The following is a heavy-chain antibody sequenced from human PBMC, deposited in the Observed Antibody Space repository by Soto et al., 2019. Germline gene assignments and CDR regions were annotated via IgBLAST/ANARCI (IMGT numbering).Heavy chain of an antibody. CDR1: GGTSRNYI. D-gene: IGHD3-22*01. J-gene: IGHJ6*02. CDR3: ARPYEGGYSSNHHYYYALDV. V-gene: IGHV1-69*01. CDR2: ITPIFGRT. Sequence: QVQLVQSGAEVKKPGSSVKVSCKASGGTSRNYIISWVRQAPGQGLEWMGGITPIFGRTNYAQKFQDRVTITTDESATTAHMELSNLRSEDTAVYYCARPYEGGYSSNHHYYYALDVWGQGTAVTVSS.